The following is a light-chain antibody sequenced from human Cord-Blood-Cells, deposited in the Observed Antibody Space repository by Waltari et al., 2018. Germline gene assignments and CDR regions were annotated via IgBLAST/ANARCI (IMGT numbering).Light chain of an antibody. J-gene: IGLJ1*01. Sequence: QSALTQPASVSGSPGQSITISCTGTSSDVGGYNYVSWYQQHPGKAPKLMIYDVSNRPSGVSNRFSGSKSGNTASLTISGLQAEDEADYYCSSYTSSNYVFGTGTKVPVL. CDR1: SSDVGGYNY. CDR3: SSYTSSNYV. V-gene: IGLV2-14*01. CDR2: DVS.